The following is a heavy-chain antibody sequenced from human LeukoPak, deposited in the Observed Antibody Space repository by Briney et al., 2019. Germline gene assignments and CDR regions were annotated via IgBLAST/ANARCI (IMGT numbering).Heavy chain of an antibody. Sequence: ASVKVSCKASGYTFIDYYMHWVRQAPGQGLEWIGWINPNGGATDYAQNFQGRVTLTRDTSISTAYMELSSLRSGDTAVYYCARSGYNSGWAFDFWGQGTLVTVSS. CDR2: INPNGGAT. CDR3: ARSGYNSGWAFDF. D-gene: IGHD6-19*01. V-gene: IGHV1-2*02. J-gene: IGHJ4*02. CDR1: GYTFIDYY.